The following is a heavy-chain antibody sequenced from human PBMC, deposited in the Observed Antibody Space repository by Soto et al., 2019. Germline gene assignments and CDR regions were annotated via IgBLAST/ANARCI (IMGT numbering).Heavy chain of an antibody. V-gene: IGHV3-23*01. CDR1: GFSFGTYA. J-gene: IGHJ4*02. D-gene: IGHD1-26*01. CDR2: ISGGIGST. CDR3: AKGAARYLDY. Sequence: EVQLLESGGGLVQPGGSLRLSCVASGFSFGTYAMTWVRQVPGKGLEWVSTISGGIGSTFYADSVKGRFTISRDISKKMLFLNMNGLRGEDTGTYYCAKGAARYLDYWGRGTLVTVSS.